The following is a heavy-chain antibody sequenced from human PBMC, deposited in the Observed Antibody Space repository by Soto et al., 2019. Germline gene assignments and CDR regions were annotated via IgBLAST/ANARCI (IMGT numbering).Heavy chain of an antibody. CDR3: ARGMTKPDY. CDR1: GFTFSSYA. J-gene: IGHJ4*02. Sequence: QVQLVESGGGVVQPGRSLRLSCAASGFTFSSYAMHWVRQAPGKGLEWVAVISYDGSNKYYADSVKGRFTISRDNSKNTLYLQMNSLRAEDTAVYYCARGMTKPDYWGQGTLVTVSS. D-gene: IGHD4-17*01. V-gene: IGHV3-30-3*01. CDR2: ISYDGSNK.